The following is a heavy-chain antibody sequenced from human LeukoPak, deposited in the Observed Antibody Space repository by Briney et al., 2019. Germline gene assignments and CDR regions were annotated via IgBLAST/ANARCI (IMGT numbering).Heavy chain of an antibody. CDR3: ATARNFRFEY. CDR1: GLTFRTTW. Sequence: GGSLRLSCATSGLTFRTTWMHWVRQAPGKGLMWVSRMSGEGTTIDYADSVKGRFTVSRDYAKNSLFLQMNNLRTGDTALYFCATARNFRFEYWGQGSLVIVSA. D-gene: IGHD1-7*01. V-gene: IGHV3-74*01. J-gene: IGHJ4*02. CDR2: MSGEGTTI.